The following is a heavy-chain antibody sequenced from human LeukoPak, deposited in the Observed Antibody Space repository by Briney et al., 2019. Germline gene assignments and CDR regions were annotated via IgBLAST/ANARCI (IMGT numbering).Heavy chain of an antibody. CDR2: MRSDGINK. CDR1: GFTFSSYG. D-gene: IGHD3-3*01. CDR3: ATYSYDFWSDRPFDY. J-gene: IGHJ4*02. Sequence: PGGSLRLSCAASGFTFSSYGIHWVRQAPGKGLEWVAFMRSDGINKHYGDSVKGRFTISRDNAKNSLYLQMNSLRAEDTAVYYCATYSYDFWSDRPFDYWGQGTLVTVSS. V-gene: IGHV3-30*02.